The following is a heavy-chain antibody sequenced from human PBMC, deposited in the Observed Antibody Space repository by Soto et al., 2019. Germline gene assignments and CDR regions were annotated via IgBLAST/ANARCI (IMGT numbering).Heavy chain of an antibody. CDR1: GRIFSSFP. CDR2: VISASGSV. Sequence: QVQVVQSGAEVKKPGSSVKISCKASGRIFSSFPTSWVRQVPGQGLAWMGGVISASGSVTYAPQFQGRVTITAVTSAGIGYLELTRLTSEDTASDYCAKVGSRDGSNDVLDQWGPGTMVNVSS. J-gene: IGHJ1*01. D-gene: IGHD1-1*01. CDR3: AKVGSRDGSNDVLDQ. V-gene: IGHV1-69*06.